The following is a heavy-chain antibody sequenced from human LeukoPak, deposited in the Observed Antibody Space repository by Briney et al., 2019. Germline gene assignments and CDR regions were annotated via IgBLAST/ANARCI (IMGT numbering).Heavy chain of an antibody. CDR2: INHSEST. Sequence: SETLSLTCAVYGGSFRGYYWRWLRQPPGKGLAWIGEINHSESTNYSPSLKSRVTISVDPSKNQLSLKLSSVTAADTAVYYCARGPRRILIVGFNYFYYYGMDVWGQGTTVTVSS. D-gene: IGHD3-3*02. J-gene: IGHJ6*02. CDR3: ARGPRRILIVGFNYFYYYGMDV. CDR1: GGSFRGYY. V-gene: IGHV4-34*01.